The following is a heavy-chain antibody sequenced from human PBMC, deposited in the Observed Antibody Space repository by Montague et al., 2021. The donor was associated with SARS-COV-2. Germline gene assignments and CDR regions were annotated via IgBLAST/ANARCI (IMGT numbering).Heavy chain of an antibody. CDR3: ARNAYNHYGLDV. Sequence: SETLSLTCSVSGGSLSTYYWSWIRQPPGKGLEWIGYIDDSGTTRXXPSLRSRATISLDLSKNQFSLDLNSVTAADTAVYYCARNAYNHYGLDVWDQGTTVTVFS. CDR1: GGSLSTYY. CDR2: IDDSGTT. V-gene: IGHV4-59*08. J-gene: IGHJ6*02.